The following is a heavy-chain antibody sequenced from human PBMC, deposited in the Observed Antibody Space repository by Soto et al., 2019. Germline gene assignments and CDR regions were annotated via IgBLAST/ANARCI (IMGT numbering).Heavy chain of an antibody. CDR3: PRDVKYGDYSDAFDI. CDR1: GYTFTGYY. D-gene: IGHD4-17*01. V-gene: IGHV1-2*04. J-gene: IGHJ3*02. Sequence: ASVKVSCKASGYTFTGYYMHWVRQAPGQGLEWMGWINPNSGGTNYAQKFQGWVTMTRDTSISTAYMELSRLRSDDTAVYYCPRDVKYGDYSDAFDIWGQGTMVTVSS. CDR2: INPNSGGT.